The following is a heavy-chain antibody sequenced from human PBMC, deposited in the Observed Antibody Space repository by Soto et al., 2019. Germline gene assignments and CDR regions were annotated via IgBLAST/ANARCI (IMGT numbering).Heavy chain of an antibody. CDR3: AKTIWGWALDI. Sequence: QVQLQESGPGLVKPSQTLSLTCTVSGDSISSGGYFWSWIRQHPGKGLEWIGYIYHSGSTYYNHSLKSRVTISVDTSKNQFSLKLSSVTAADTAVYYCAKTIWGWALDIWGQGTMVTVSS. CDR2: IYHSGST. J-gene: IGHJ3*02. D-gene: IGHD7-27*01. V-gene: IGHV4-31*03. CDR1: GDSISSGGYF.